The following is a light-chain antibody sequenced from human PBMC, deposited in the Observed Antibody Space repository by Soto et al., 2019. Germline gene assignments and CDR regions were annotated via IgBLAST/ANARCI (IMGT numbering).Light chain of an antibody. CDR2: GES. CDR1: QSVTGTY. Sequence: EIVLTQSPGTLSLSPGDRATLSCRASQSVTGTYLAWYQHKPGQAPRLLIYGESIRATGILDRFSGSGSGTDFTLTISRLEPEDFAVYYCQQYGSPLWTFGQGTKVEI. V-gene: IGKV3-20*01. J-gene: IGKJ1*01. CDR3: QQYGSPLWT.